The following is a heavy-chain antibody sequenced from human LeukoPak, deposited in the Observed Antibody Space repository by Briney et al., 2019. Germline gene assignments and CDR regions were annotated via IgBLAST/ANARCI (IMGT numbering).Heavy chain of an antibody. V-gene: IGHV3-74*01. CDR2: INPDGTTT. CDR3: ARVGYSDFWSGYYWDY. J-gene: IGHJ4*02. Sequence: GGSLRLSCAASGFTFSTYWMHWVRQAPGKGLVWVSRINPDGTTTSYADSVKGRFTISRDNAKDTVYLQMNSLRAEDTAVYYCARVGYSDFWSGYYWDYWGQGTLATVSS. D-gene: IGHD3-3*01. CDR1: GFTFSTYW.